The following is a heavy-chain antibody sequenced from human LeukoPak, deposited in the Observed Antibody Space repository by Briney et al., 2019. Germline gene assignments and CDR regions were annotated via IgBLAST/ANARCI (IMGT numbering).Heavy chain of an antibody. CDR3: AYYSDTSL. D-gene: IGHD3-22*01. V-gene: IGHV3-23*01. CDR1: GFTVSNNY. Sequence: GGSLRLSCAASGFTVSNNYMSWVRQAPGKGLEWVSAISGSGGGTYYADSVKGRFTVSRDNSKDTLYLQMNSLRAEDTAVYYCAYYSDTSLWGQGTLVTVSS. CDR2: ISGSGGGT. J-gene: IGHJ4*02.